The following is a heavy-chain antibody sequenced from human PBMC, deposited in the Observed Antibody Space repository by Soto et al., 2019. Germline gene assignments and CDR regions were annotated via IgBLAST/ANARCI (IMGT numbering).Heavy chain of an antibody. J-gene: IGHJ6*02. V-gene: IGHV1-2*04. D-gene: IGHD3-3*01. CDR2: INPNSGGT. CDR3: ARSFYDFWSGYYDGMDV. CDR1: GYTFTGYY. Sequence: ASVKVSCKASGYTFTGYYMHWVRQAPGQGLEWMGWINPNSGGTNYAQKFQGWVTMTRDTSISTAYMELSRLRSDDTAVYYCARSFYDFWSGYYDGMDVWGQGTTVTVS.